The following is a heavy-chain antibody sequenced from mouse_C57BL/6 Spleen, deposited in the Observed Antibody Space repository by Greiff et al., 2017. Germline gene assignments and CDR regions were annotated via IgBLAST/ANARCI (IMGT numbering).Heavy chain of an antibody. Sequence: QVQLQQPGAELVRPGSSVKLSCKASGYTFTSYWMHWVKQRPIQGLEWIGNIDPSDSETHYNQKFKDKDTLTVDKSSSTAYMQLSRLTSEDSAVYYGAREGRLGYYAMDYWGQGTSVTVSA. CDR1: GYTFTSYW. CDR3: AREGRLGYYAMDY. J-gene: IGHJ4*01. V-gene: IGHV1-52*01. D-gene: IGHD4-1*01. CDR2: IDPSDSET.